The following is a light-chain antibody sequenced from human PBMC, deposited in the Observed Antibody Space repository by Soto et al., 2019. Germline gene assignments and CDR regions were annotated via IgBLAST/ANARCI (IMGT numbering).Light chain of an antibody. CDR1: QRVSNTY. CDR3: QQYGTSPRT. J-gene: IGKJ1*01. Sequence: EIVLTQSPGTLSLSPGERATLSCRASQRVSNTYLAWYQQKPGQAPRLLIYGASSRATGIPDRFSGSGSGTDFRLTISRLEPEDFAVYFCQQYGTSPRTFGPGTKVEF. CDR2: GAS. V-gene: IGKV3-20*01.